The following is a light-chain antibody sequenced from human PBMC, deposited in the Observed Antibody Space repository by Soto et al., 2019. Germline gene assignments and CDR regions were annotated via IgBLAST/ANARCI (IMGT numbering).Light chain of an antibody. CDR2: AAS. V-gene: IGKV1-9*01. J-gene: IGKJ1*01. CDR3: KQLNGWT. Sequence: IQLTQSPSSLSASVGDRVTITCRASQGISSYLAWYQQKPGKAPKLLIYAASTLQSGVPSRFSGSGSGTDFTLTISSLQPEDFATYYCKQLNGWTFGQGTKVEIK. CDR1: QGISSY.